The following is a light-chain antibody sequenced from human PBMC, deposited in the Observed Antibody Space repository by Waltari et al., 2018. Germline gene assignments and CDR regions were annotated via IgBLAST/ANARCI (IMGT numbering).Light chain of an antibody. CDR2: AAS. CDR1: QSISNY. CDR3: QQSYS. Sequence: DIQMTQSPSSQSASVGDRVTITCRASQSISNYLNWYQQKPGKAPKLLIYAASSLQSGVPSRFSGSGSGTDFTLTISSLQPEDFATYYCQQSYSFGGGTKVEIK. V-gene: IGKV1-39*01. J-gene: IGKJ4*01.